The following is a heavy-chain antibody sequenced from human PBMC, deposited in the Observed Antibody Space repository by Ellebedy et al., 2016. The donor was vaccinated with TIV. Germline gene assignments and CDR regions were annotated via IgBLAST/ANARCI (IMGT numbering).Heavy chain of an antibody. Sequence: AASVKVSCKASGYTFTGYYMHWVRQAPGQGLEWMGIINPSGGSTSYAQKLQGRVTMTRDTSTSTVYMELSSLRSEDTAVYYCARDLTIVVVPAAFHYYGMDVWGQGTTVTVSS. V-gene: IGHV1-46*04. D-gene: IGHD2-2*01. CDR2: INPSGGST. J-gene: IGHJ6*02. CDR3: ARDLTIVVVPAAFHYYGMDV. CDR1: GYTFTGYY.